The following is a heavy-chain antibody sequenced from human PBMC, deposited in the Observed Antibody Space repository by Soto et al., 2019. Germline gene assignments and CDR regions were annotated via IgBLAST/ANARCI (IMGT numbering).Heavy chain of an antibody. J-gene: IGHJ6*02. Sequence: ASVKVSCKASGYTFTGYYMHWVLQAPGQGLEWMGWVNPNSGGTNYAQKFQGWVTMTRDTSISTAYMELSRLRSDDTAVYYCARDLTPTPYYGMDVWGQGTTVTVS. CDR1: GYTFTGYY. V-gene: IGHV1-2*04. CDR3: ARDLTPTPYYGMDV. CDR2: VNPNSGGT.